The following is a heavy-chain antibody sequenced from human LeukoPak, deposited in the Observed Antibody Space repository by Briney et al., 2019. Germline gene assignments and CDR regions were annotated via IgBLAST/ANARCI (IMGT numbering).Heavy chain of an antibody. D-gene: IGHD5-24*01. CDR1: GGSISSGTYY. Sequence: SQTLSLTCSVSGGSISSGTYYWSWIRQPAGRGLEWIGRIYTSGSTNYNPSLKSRVTISLETSKNQFSLKLSSLTAADTAVYYCARVVVRDANNYKDYWGQGTLVTVSS. J-gene: IGHJ4*02. CDR3: ARVVVRDANNYKDY. CDR2: IYTSGST. V-gene: IGHV4-61*02.